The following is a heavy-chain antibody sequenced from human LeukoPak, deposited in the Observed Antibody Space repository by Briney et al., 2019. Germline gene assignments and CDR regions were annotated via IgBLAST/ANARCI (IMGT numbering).Heavy chain of an antibody. CDR3: TTDVLYAIDGAARDAFDI. D-gene: IGHD2-8*01. V-gene: IGHV3-15*01. CDR1: GFTFNTFA. CDR2: IKSKTDGGTT. Sequence: GGSLRLSCAASGFTFNTFAMSWVRQAPGKGLEWVGRIKSKTDGGTTDYAAPVKGRFTISRDDSKNTLYLQMNSLKTEDTAVYYCTTDVLYAIDGAARDAFDIWGQGTMVTVSS. J-gene: IGHJ3*02.